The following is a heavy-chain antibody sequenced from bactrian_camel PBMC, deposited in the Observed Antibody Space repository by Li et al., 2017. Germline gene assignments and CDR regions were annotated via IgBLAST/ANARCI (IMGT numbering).Heavy chain of an antibody. Sequence: QLVESGGGSVQAGGSLRLSCVASAYTYKPYCMGWFRQAPGKERESVGGAYTGGVRTYVAGSVKGRFTISLDNAKDTLYLQMNDLKPEDTAMYYCGADRTLVGGLNRVWYKYWGRGTQVTVS. V-gene: IGHV3S28*01. CDR1: AYTYKPYC. CDR3: GADRTLVGGLNRVWYKY. CDR2: AYTGGVRT. D-gene: IGHD2*01. J-gene: IGHJ4*01.